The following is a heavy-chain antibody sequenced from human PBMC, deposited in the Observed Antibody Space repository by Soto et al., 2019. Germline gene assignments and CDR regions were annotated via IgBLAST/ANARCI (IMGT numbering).Heavy chain of an antibody. D-gene: IGHD2-8*01. Sequence: VEMVESGGGLVTPGGSLSLSCPESKFSLSTDNFNWVRQVPGKGLEWVAFISGTSRYIYYADAVKGRFTISRDDADNLVVLQMDSRRVEDTAFYYCARQLNCTTAACKTGTRFNAMYVWGQGTTVTVSS. V-gene: IGHV3-21*01. CDR3: ARQLNCTTAACKTGTRFNAMYV. J-gene: IGHJ6*02. CDR2: ISGTSRYI. CDR1: KFSLSTDN.